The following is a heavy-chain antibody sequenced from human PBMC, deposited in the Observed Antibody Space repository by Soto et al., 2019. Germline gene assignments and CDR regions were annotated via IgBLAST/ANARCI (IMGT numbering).Heavy chain of an antibody. CDR2: IYPDDYTT. CDR1: GYTFTNYY. D-gene: IGHD4-17*01. V-gene: IGHV5-51*01. J-gene: IGHJ3*02. CDR3: ARLRTSVTTEDAFDI. Sequence: GESLKISCKGSGYTFTNYYIGWVRQMPGKGLERMGVIYPDDYTTRYGPSFQGQVTISVGKSIDTAFLQWGSLRASDTAMYYCARLRTSVTTEDAFDIWGPGTKVTVSS.